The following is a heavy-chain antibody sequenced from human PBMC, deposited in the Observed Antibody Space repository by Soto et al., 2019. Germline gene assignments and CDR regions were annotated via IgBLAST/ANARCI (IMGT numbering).Heavy chain of an antibody. D-gene: IGHD1-26*01. CDR2: ISTGGSSI. J-gene: IGHJ6*02. CDR1: GFTLSNYE. Sequence: RLSCAGSGFTLSNYEMNWVRQAPGKGLEWVSYISTGGSSIYHADSVKGRFTIARDNGKNSVYLQMSSLRAEDTATYYCARERGGLSGADVWGQGTTVTVSS. CDR3: ARERGGLSGADV. V-gene: IGHV3-48*03.